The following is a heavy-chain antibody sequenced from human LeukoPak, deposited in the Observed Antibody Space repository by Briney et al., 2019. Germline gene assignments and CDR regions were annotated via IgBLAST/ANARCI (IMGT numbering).Heavy chain of an antibody. V-gene: IGHV3-30*02. Sequence: GGSVSPSRAPSGFFFNIYGMHWVHQPPGKGRGWVAFIRYDGSNKYYADSVKGRFTISRDNSKNTLYLQMNSLRAEDTAVYYCAKRASSWSELDYWGQGTLVTVSS. J-gene: IGHJ4*02. CDR2: IRYDGSNK. D-gene: IGHD6-13*01. CDR3: AKRASSWSELDY. CDR1: GFFFNIYG.